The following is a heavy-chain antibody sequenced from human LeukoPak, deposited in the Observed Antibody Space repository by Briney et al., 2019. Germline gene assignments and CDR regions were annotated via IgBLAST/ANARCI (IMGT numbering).Heavy chain of an antibody. V-gene: IGHV3-21*01. CDR3: ARTFEYSSSTSGY. CDR2: ISGSSSNI. Sequence: PGGSLRLSCAASGFTFSSYRMNWVRQAPGKGLEWVSSISGSSSNIYYADSVKGRFTISRDNAKNSLYLQMNSLRAEDTAVYYCARTFEYSSSTSGYWGQGTLVTVSS. CDR1: GFTFSSYR. D-gene: IGHD6-6*01. J-gene: IGHJ4*02.